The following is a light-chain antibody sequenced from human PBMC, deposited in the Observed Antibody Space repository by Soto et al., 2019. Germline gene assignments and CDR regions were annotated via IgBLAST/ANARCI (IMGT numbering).Light chain of an antibody. CDR1: ISDIGSYDY. CDR3: RSFTSTSTRL. CDR2: EVT. Sequence: QSLMTQPASVSGSPGQSITIACTGTISDIGSYDYVSWYQQHPGKAPNLIIYEVTDRPSGVSNRFSGSKSGNTASLTISGLQAEDEADYYCRSFTSTSTRLFGSGTKVTVL. V-gene: IGLV2-14*01. J-gene: IGLJ1*01.